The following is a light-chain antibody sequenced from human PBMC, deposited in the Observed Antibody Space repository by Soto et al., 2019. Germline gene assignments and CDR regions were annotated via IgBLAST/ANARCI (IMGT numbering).Light chain of an antibody. CDR2: DAS. J-gene: IGKJ5*01. CDR1: QSVSSY. V-gene: IGKV3-11*01. CDR3: QQRSNWPPA. Sequence: EIVLTQPPATLSLSPGEIATLSCRASQSVSSYLAWYQQKPGQAPRLLIYDASNRTTGIPARFSGSGSGTDFTLTISSLEPEDFAVYYCQQRSNWPPAFGQGTLLEIK.